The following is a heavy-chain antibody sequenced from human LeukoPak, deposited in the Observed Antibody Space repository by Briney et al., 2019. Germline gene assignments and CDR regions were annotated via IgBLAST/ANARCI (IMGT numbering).Heavy chain of an antibody. J-gene: IGHJ6*02. CDR1: AFTFSYYY. D-gene: IGHD3-10*01. CDR3: ARGRYYGSGSYYPYYYGMDV. Sequence: GSLRLSCAASAFTFSYYYMSWIRQAPGKGREWVSYISSSGTTIYYSDSVKGRFTISRDNAKNSLYLQMNSLRAEDTAVYYCARGRYYGSGSYYPYYYGMDVWGQGTTVTVSS. CDR2: ISSSGTTI. V-gene: IGHV3-11*01.